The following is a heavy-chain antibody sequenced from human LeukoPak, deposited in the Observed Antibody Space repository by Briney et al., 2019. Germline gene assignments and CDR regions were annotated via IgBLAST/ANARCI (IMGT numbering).Heavy chain of an antibody. CDR2: IYSGGST. D-gene: IGHD4-17*01. J-gene: IGHJ4*02. CDR3: ARAPSYGDYTFDY. V-gene: IGHV3-53*01. CDR1: GFTLSSNY. Sequence: GGSLRLSCAASGFTLSSNYMSWVRRAPGHGLEGVTVIYSGGSTYYADSVKGRFTISRDNSKNTLYLQMNSLRAEDTAVYYCARAPSYGDYTFDYWGQGTLVTVSS.